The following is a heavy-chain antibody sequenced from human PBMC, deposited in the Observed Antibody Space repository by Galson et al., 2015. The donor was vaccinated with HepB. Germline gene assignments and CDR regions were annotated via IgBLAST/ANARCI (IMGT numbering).Heavy chain of an antibody. V-gene: IGHV3-15*01. Sequence: SLRLSCAASGFTFTDTWLTWVRQAPGKGLEWVGRIKSKTFHGTTDYAAPIKGRFSISRDDSKNTLYLQMNSLKTEDTAVYYCTTDFPGRWGLYYYDYWGQGTLVTVSS. CDR2: IKSKTFHGTT. J-gene: IGHJ4*02. CDR1: GFTFTDTW. CDR3: TTDFPGRWGLYYYDY. D-gene: IGHD2-21*02.